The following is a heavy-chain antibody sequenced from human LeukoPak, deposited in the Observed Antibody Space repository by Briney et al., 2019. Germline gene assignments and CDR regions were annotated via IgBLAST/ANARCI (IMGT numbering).Heavy chain of an antibody. Sequence: SQTLSLTCTVSGGSVSSGSYYWTWIRQPAGKGLEWIGHIYTSGNTNYNPSLKSRVTISVDTSKNQFSLKLTSVTAADTAVYYCAHGDFCNGYYPYWGQGTLVTVSS. CDR3: AHGDFCNGYYPY. CDR1: GGSVSSGSYY. D-gene: IGHD3-3*01. V-gene: IGHV4-61*09. CDR2: IYTSGNT. J-gene: IGHJ4*02.